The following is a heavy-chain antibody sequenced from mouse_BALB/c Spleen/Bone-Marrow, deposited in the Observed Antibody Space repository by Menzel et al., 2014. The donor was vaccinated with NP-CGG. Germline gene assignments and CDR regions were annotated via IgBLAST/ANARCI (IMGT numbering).Heavy chain of an antibody. J-gene: IGHJ3*01. CDR3: ARDDGPAY. CDR2: IYPGDGDT. D-gene: IGHD2-12*01. CDR1: GYAFXSYW. V-gene: IGHV1-80*01. Sequence: VQLQQSGAELVRPGSSVKISCKASGYAFXSYWMNWVKQRPGQGLEWIGQIYPGDGDTNYNGKFKGKATLTADKSSSTAYMQLSSLTSEDSAVYFCARDDGPAYWGQGTLVTVSA.